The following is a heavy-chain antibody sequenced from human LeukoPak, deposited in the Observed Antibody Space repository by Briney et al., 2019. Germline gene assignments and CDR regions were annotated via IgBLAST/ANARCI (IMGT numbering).Heavy chain of an antibody. V-gene: IGHV3-9*01. CDR3: ARDLISLIVVVPAAIGY. CDR2: ISWNSGSI. Sequence: GGSLRLSCAASGFTFDDYAMHWVRQAPGKGLEWVSGISWNSGSIGYADSVKGRFTISRDNAKNSLYLQMNSLRAEDTAVYYCARDLISLIVVVPAAIGYWGQGTLVTVSS. J-gene: IGHJ4*02. CDR1: GFTFDDYA. D-gene: IGHD2-2*01.